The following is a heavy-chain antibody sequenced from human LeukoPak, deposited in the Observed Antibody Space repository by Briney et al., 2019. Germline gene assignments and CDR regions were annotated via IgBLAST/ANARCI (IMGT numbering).Heavy chain of an antibody. CDR3: ARHYPQVFAAFDI. V-gene: IGHV4-34*01. Sequence: SETLSLTCAVYGGSFSGYYWSWIRQPPGKGLEWIGEINHSGSTNYNPSLKSRVTISVDTSKNQFSLKLSSVTAAVTAVYYCARHYPQVFAAFDIWGQGTMVTVSS. D-gene: IGHD3-10*01. CDR1: GGSFSGYY. J-gene: IGHJ3*02. CDR2: INHSGST.